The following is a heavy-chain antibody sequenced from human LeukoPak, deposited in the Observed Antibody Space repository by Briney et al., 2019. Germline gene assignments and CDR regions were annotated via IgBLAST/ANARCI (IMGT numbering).Heavy chain of an antibody. D-gene: IGHD4-17*01. J-gene: IGHJ4*02. CDR3: ARDRYGDYVEVSDY. Sequence: PGGSLRLSCAASGFTFSSYSMNWVRQAPGKGLEWVSSISSSSSYIYYADSVKGRFTISRDNAKNSLYLQMNSLRAEDTAVYYCARDRYGDYVEVSDYWGQGTLATVSS. CDR2: ISSSSSYI. V-gene: IGHV3-21*01. CDR1: GFTFSSYS.